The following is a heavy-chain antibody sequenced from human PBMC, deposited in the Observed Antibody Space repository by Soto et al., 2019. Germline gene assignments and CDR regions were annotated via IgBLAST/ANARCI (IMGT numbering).Heavy chain of an antibody. J-gene: IGHJ3*02. V-gene: IGHV3-30-3*01. D-gene: IGHD1-26*01. CDR1: GFTFRNYP. Sequence: GGSLRLSCAASGFTFRNYPMNWVRQAPDKGLQWVAVISYDGSNRDYADSGRGRFTISRDNSKNTLYLQMNSLRPEDTAVYYCAQLLGGSYAFEIWGQGTMVTVSS. CDR3: AQLLGGSYAFEI. CDR2: ISYDGSNR.